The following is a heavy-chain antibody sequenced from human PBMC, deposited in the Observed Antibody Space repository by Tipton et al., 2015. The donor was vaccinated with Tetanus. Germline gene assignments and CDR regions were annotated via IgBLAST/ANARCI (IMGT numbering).Heavy chain of an antibody. CDR3: AGGLGGTRPYYALDV. D-gene: IGHD6-19*01. CDR2: IVPVFGA. CDR1: GGSFNTYG. J-gene: IGHJ6*02. V-gene: IGHV1-69*06. Sequence: QLVQSGAEVKKPGSSVKVSCKASGGSFNTYGINWVRQAPGQGLQGMGTIVPVFGATYAQRFKGRVTMTADKSTTTVVLELISLTSADTAVYYGAGGLGGTRPYYALDVWGQGTTVTVSS.